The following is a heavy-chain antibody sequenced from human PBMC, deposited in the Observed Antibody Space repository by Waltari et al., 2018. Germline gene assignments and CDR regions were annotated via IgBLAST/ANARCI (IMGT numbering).Heavy chain of an antibody. Sequence: QVQLVQSGAEVKKPGSSVTVSCKASGGTFSSYAIRWIRQAPGQGLEWMGGIIPIVGTANDAQKFQGRVTITADESTSTAYMELSSLRSEDTAVYYCASRPKGSSCPDYWGQGTLVTVSS. V-gene: IGHV1-69*13. CDR3: ASRPKGSSCPDY. D-gene: IGHD6-13*01. J-gene: IGHJ4*02. CDR1: GGTFSSYA. CDR2: IIPIVGTA.